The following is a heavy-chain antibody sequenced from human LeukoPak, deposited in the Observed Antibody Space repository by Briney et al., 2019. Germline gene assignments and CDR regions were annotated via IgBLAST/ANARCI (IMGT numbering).Heavy chain of an antibody. V-gene: IGHV3-53*01. Sequence: GGSLRLSCAASGFTVIANHMTWVRQAPGKGLEWVSVLYSDGNTKYADSVQGRFTISRDNSKNTLYLEMNSLSPEDTAVYYCARGVEPLAANTLAYWGQGTLVTVSS. D-gene: IGHD1-14*01. J-gene: IGHJ4*02. CDR1: GFTVIANH. CDR2: LYSDGNT. CDR3: ARGVEPLAANTLAY.